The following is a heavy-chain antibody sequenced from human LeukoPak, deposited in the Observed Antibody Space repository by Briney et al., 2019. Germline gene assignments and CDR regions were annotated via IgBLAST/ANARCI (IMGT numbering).Heavy chain of an antibody. CDR2: ISSSSSYR. CDR3: ARTFDCGGDCCSGGLDY. D-gene: IGHD2-21*02. CDR1: GFTFSSYS. Sequence: GGSLRLSCAASGFTFSSYSMNWVRQAPGKGLEWVSSISSSSSYRYYADSVKGRFTISRDNAKNSLYLQMNSLRAEDTAVYYCARTFDCGGDCCSGGLDYWGQGTLVTVSS. V-gene: IGHV3-21*01. J-gene: IGHJ4*02.